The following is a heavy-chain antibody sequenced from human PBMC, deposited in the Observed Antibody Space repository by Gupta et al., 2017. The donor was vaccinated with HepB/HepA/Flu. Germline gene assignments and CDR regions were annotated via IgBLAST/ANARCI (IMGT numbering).Heavy chain of an antibody. J-gene: IGHJ4*02. V-gene: IGHV1-69*04. D-gene: IGHD6-13*01. CDR2: IIPILGIA. CDR1: GGTFSSYA. CDR3: ARGATEDSSSPDY. Sequence: QVQLVQSGAEVKKPGSSVTVSCKASGGTFSSYAISWVRQAPGQGLEWMGRIIPILGIANYAQKFQGRVTITADKSTSTAYMELSRLRSEDTAVYYCARGATEDSSSPDYWCQGTLVTVSS.